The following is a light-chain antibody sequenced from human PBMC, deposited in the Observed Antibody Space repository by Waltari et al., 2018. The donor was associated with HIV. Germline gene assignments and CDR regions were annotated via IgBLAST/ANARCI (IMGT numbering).Light chain of an antibody. J-gene: IGKJ1*01. CDR3: FQYHASPRT. V-gene: IGKV3-20*01. Sequence: EIVLPQSPGPLYLSPGERATLSCRASQRLGSGLFGSRFCGSSDLAWYQQRPGQAPRLLIYGATTRATGVPDRFSGTESGPDFTLVINGLEPEDFATYFCFQYHASPRTFGQGT. CDR2: GAT. CDR1: QRLGSGLFGSRFCGSSD.